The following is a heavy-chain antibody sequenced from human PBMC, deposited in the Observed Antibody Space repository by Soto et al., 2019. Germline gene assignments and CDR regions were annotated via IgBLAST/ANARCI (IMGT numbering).Heavy chain of an antibody. Sequence: SETLSLTCTVSGGSISSSSYYWGWIRQPPGKGLEWIGSIYYSGSTYYNPSLKSRVTISVDTSKNQFSLKLSSVTAADTAVYYSASTQLDYYYYYMDVWGKGTTVTVSS. CDR2: IYYSGST. CDR1: GGSISSSSYY. V-gene: IGHV4-39*01. J-gene: IGHJ6*03. CDR3: ASTQLDYYYYYMDV. D-gene: IGHD1-1*01.